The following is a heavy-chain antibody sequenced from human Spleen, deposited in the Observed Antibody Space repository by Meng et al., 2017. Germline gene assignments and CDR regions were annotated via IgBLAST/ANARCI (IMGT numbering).Heavy chain of an antibody. Sequence: QPQQWGAGLLTSSGTLSLTGVVSGGSFSDYYWSWIRQPPGKGLEWIGGINHSGSTNYNPSLESRATISVDTSQNNLSLKLSSVTAADSAVYYCARGPTTMAHDFDYWGQGTLVTVSS. CDR1: GGSFSDYY. V-gene: IGHV4-34*01. CDR3: ARGPTTMAHDFDY. D-gene: IGHD4-11*01. CDR2: INHSGST. J-gene: IGHJ4*02.